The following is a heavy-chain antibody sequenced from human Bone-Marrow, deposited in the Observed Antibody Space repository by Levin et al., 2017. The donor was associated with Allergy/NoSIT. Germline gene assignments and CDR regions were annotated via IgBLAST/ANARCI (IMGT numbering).Heavy chain of an antibody. J-gene: IGHJ3*02. V-gene: IGHV4-31*03. Sequence: SETLSLTCTVSGGSISSSIYYWTWIRQHPRTGLEWVGYIYNSGSTYYNPSLESRVTISMDTSKNQFSLKLSSVTAADTAVYYCVRDSPDIAVPDDAFDIWGRGTLVTVSS. CDR2: IYNSGST. D-gene: IGHD6-19*01. CDR3: VRDSPDIAVPDDAFDI. CDR1: GGSISSSIYY.